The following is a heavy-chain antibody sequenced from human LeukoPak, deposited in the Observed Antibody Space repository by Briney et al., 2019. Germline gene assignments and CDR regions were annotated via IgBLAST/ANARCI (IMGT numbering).Heavy chain of an antibody. CDR1: GGSISSGDYY. D-gene: IGHD2-2*01. Sequence: SETLPPTCTVSGGSISSGDYYWSWIRQPPGKGLEWIGYIYYSGSTYYNPSLKSRVTISVDTSKNQFSLKLSSVTAADTAVYYCARDCSSTSLQVCYWGQGTLVTVSS. CDR2: IYYSGST. J-gene: IGHJ4*02. V-gene: IGHV4-30-4*01. CDR3: ARDCSSTSLQVCY.